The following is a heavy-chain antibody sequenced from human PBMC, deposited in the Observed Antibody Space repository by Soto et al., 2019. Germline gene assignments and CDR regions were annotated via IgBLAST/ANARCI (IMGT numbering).Heavy chain of an antibody. CDR1: GFTLSGYA. CDR2: ISTNGVGT. J-gene: IGHJ6*03. Sequence: GGSLRLSCAASGFTLSGYAMDWVRQAPGKGLEYVSGISTNGVGTYYANSVQGRFTISRDNSKNTVYLQMGSLRPEDMAVYYCARRARPDFYYMDVWGKGTRVTVSS. CDR3: ARRARPDFYYMDV. V-gene: IGHV3-64*01. D-gene: IGHD6-6*01.